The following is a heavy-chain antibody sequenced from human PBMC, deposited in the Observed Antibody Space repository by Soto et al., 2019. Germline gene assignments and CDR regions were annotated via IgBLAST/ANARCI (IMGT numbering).Heavy chain of an antibody. J-gene: IGHJ4*02. Sequence: SETLSLTCTVSGGSISSGGYYWSWIRQHPGKGLEWIGYIYYSGSTYYNPSLKSRVTISVDTSKNQFSLKLSSVTAADTAVYYCARSSGAVAGSFDYWGQGTLVTVFS. V-gene: IGHV4-31*03. D-gene: IGHD6-19*01. CDR1: GGSISSGGYY. CDR3: ARSSGAVAGSFDY. CDR2: IYYSGST.